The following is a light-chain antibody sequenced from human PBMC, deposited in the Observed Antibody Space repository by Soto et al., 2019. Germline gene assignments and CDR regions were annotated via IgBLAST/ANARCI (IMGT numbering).Light chain of an antibody. CDR2: RAS. CDR3: QQANSFPLT. V-gene: IGKV1-12*01. J-gene: IGKJ4*01. CDR1: QDIRKN. Sequence: DIQMTQSPAALSASVGDRVTITCQASQDIRKNLNWYQQKPGKAPKLLIFRASNLQSGIPSRFSGSGSGTDFTLTISSLQPEDFATYYCQQANSFPLTFGGGTKVDIK.